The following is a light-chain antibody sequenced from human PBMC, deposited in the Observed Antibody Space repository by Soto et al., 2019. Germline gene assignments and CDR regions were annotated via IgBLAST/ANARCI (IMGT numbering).Light chain of an antibody. J-gene: IGKJ2*01. CDR3: QQSYSTPMYT. CDR1: QSIRTY. Sequence: DIQMTQSPSSLSASVGDRVTITCRASQSIRTYLNWYQQKPGKAPKLLISAASSLQGGVPSRFSGSGSGTDFTLTTSSLQPEDFATYYCQQSYSTPMYTFGQGTKVDIK. CDR2: AAS. V-gene: IGKV1-39*01.